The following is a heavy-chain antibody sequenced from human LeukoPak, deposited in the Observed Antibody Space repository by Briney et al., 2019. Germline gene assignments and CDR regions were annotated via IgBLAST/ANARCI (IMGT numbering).Heavy chain of an antibody. D-gene: IGHD3-22*01. CDR3: ARGWDYDSGGRPTAYVY. CDR1: GGTFSNYA. V-gene: IGHV1-69*13. Sequence: ASVKVSCKASGGTFSNYAINWVRQAPGQGLEWMGVIIPIFGTANYAQKFQGRVTITADESTSTVYMELNSLKSEDTAVYYCARGWDYDSGGRPTAYVYWGQGTLVTVSS. CDR2: IIPIFGTA. J-gene: IGHJ4*02.